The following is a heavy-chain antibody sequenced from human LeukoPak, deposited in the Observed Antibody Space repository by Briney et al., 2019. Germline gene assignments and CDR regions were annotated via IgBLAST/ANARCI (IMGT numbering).Heavy chain of an antibody. CDR1: GGTFSSYA. J-gene: IGHJ5*02. V-gene: IGHV1-69*13. CDR3: ARRNIQPWPHNWFAP. Sequence: SVKVSCKASGGTFSSYAISWVRQAPGQGLEWMGGIIPIFGTANYAQKFQGRVTITADESTSTAYMELSSLRSEDTAVSYCARRNIQPWPHNWFAPWGQGTLVTVSS. CDR2: IIPIFGTA. D-gene: IGHD5-18*01.